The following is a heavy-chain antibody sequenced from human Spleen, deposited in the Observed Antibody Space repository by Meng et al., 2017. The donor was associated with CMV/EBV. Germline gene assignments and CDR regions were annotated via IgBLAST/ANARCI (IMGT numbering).Heavy chain of an antibody. J-gene: IGHJ4*02. D-gene: IGHD3-22*01. Sequence: CTGSGGSISSCSYYWGWIRQPPGKGLEWIGSIYYSGSTYYNPSLKSRVTISVDTSKNQFSLKLSSVTAADTAVYYCARTIDYDRSFDYWGQGTLVTVSS. CDR2: IYYSGST. CDR3: ARTIDYDRSFDY. CDR1: GGSISSCSYY. V-gene: IGHV4-39*01.